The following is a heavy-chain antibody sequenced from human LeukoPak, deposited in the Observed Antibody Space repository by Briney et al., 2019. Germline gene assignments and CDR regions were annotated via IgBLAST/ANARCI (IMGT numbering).Heavy chain of an antibody. CDR2: ISSSGSTI. Sequence: GGSLRLSCAASRFTFSTYALSWIRQAPGKGLEWVSYISSSGSTIYYADSVKGRFTISRDNAKNSLYLQMNSLRAEDTAVYYCARDQVVRGVIDYYYYMDVWGKGTTVTVSS. CDR1: RFTFSTYA. V-gene: IGHV3-11*04. D-gene: IGHD3-10*01. J-gene: IGHJ6*03. CDR3: ARDQVVRGVIDYYYYMDV.